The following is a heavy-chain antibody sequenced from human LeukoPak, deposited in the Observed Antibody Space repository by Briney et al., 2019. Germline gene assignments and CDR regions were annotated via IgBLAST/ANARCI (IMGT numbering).Heavy chain of an antibody. CDR1: GFTFSSYS. J-gene: IGHJ4*02. V-gene: IGHV3-21*04. D-gene: IGHD3-9*01. CDR3: AKTYYDILTGYPISPFDY. CDR2: ISSSSSYI. Sequence: PGGSLRLSCAASGFTFSSYSMNWVRQAPGKGLEWVSSISSSSSYIYYADSVKGRFTISRDNSKNTLYLQMNSLRAEDTAVYYCAKTYYDILTGYPISPFDYWGQGTLVTVSS.